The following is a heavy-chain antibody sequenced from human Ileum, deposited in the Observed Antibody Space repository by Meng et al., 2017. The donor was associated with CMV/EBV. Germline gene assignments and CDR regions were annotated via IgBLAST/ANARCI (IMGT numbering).Heavy chain of an antibody. CDR1: GFTFSSYS. D-gene: IGHD5-12*01. CDR3: TRGQSGYGRFDS. J-gene: IGHJ5*01. CDR2: ISSSSSYI. V-gene: IGHV3-21*01. Sequence: GESLKISCAASGFTFSSYSMNWVRQAPGKGLEWVSSISSSSSYIYYADSVKGRFTISRDNAKNSLYLQMNSLRAEDTAVYYCTRGQSGYGRFDSWGQGTLVTVSS.